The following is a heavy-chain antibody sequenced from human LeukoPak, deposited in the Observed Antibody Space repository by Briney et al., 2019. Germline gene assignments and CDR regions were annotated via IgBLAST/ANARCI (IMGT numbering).Heavy chain of an antibody. V-gene: IGHV3-74*01. CDR1: GFTFSYYW. J-gene: IGHJ3*01. Sequence: GGSLRLSCAASGFTFSYYWMYWVRQAPGKGLVWVSRINIDGSSTSYADSVKGRFTFSRDNPKNMLYLQMNSLRAEDTAVYYCARARSTGSNDAFDVWGQGTMVTVSS. D-gene: IGHD3-10*01. CDR2: INIDGSST. CDR3: ARARSTGSNDAFDV.